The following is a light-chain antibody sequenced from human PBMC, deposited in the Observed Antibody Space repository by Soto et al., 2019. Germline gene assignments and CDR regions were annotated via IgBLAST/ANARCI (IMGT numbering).Light chain of an antibody. CDR1: QSVRSN. Sequence: EIVMTQSPATLSVSPGERVTLSCRASQSVRSNLAWYHQKPGQAPRLLIYGASTRATAIPARFSGSGSGTEFTLTISSLQSEDFAVYYCQQYNNWPPFTFGPGTRVDI. CDR2: GAS. CDR3: QQYNNWPPFT. V-gene: IGKV3-15*01. J-gene: IGKJ3*01.